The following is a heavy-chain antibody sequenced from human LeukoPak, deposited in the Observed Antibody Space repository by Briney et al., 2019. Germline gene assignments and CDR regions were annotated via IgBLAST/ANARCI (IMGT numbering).Heavy chain of an antibody. CDR2: INSDGNTT. CDR1: GFSFSTYW. V-gene: IGHV3-74*01. Sequence: PGGSLRLSCAASGFSFSTYWMHWVRQAPGTGLVWVSRINSDGNTTSYADSVKGRFTISRDNAKSTLYLQMNSLRAEDTAVYYCAKDGDYYDSSGSPLFDYWGQGTLVTVSS. CDR3: AKDGDYYDSSGSPLFDY. D-gene: IGHD3-22*01. J-gene: IGHJ4*02.